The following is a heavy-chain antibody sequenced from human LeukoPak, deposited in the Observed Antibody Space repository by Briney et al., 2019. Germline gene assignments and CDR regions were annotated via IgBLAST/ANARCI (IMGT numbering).Heavy chain of an antibody. V-gene: IGHV4-31*03. Sequence: SQTPSLTCTVSGGSISSGGYYWSWIRQHPGKGLEWIGIIYYSGSTYYNPSLKSRVTISVDTSKNQFSLKLSSVTAADTAGYYCARASGSAGWFDPWGQGALGTVSS. CDR2: IYYSGST. CDR3: ARASGSAGWFDP. CDR1: GGSISSGGYY. D-gene: IGHD5-12*01. J-gene: IGHJ5*02.